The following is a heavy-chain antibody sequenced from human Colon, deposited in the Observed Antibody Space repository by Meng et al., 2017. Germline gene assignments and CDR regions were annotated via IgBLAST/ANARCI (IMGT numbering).Heavy chain of an antibody. Sequence: QVRLVVSGGGVVQPGRSLRLSCSASGFTFSNYAIHWVRQAPGKGLEWVAVIWYDGSKEYYADSVKGRFTISRDDSKNTIYLQMNSLRAEDTAVYYCARCYGDWFSGDHWGRGTLVTVSS. CDR2: IWYDGSKE. J-gene: IGHJ4*01. D-gene: IGHD3/OR15-3a*01. CDR3: ARCYGDWFSGDH. CDR1: GFTFSNYA. V-gene: IGHV3-33*08.